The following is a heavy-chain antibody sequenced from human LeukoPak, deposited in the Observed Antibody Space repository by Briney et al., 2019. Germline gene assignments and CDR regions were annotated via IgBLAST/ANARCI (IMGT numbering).Heavy chain of an antibody. CDR1: GFTFSSYA. CDR3: ARDPYAVVVDPHLDY. Sequence: GGSLRLSCAASGFTFSSYAMHWVRQAPGKGLEWVAVISYDGSNKYYADSVKGRFTISRDNSKNTLYLQMNSLRAEDTAVYYCARDPYAVVVDPHLDYWGQGTLVTVSS. D-gene: IGHD2-15*01. CDR2: ISYDGSNK. V-gene: IGHV3-30-3*01. J-gene: IGHJ4*02.